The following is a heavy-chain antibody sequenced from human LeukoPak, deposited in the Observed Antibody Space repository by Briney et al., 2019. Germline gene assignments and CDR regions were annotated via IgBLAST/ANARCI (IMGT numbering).Heavy chain of an antibody. J-gene: IGHJ4*03. Sequence: PSETLSLTCTVSGGSISSYYWSWIRQPAGKGLEWIGRIYTSGSTNYNPSLKSRVTISLDTSKNQFSLKLSSVTAADTAVYYCATQYSPLLWFGDLSLGYFGCWGQGTLVTVSS. CDR1: GGSISSYY. CDR3: ATQYSPLLWFGDLSLGYFGC. D-gene: IGHD3-10*01. CDR2: IYTSGST. V-gene: IGHV4-4*07.